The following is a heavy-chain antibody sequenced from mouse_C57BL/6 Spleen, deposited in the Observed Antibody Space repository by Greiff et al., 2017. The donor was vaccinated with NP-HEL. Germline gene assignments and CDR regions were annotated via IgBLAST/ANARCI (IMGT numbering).Heavy chain of an antibody. J-gene: IGHJ4*01. V-gene: IGHV1-26*01. Sequence: EVQLQQSGPELVKPGASVKISCKASGYTFTDYYMNWVKQSHGQSLEWIGDINPNNGGTSYNQKFKGKATLTVDKSSSTAYMELRSLTSEDSAVYYCARWDYGNPLNSMDYWGQGTSVTVSS. CDR3: ARWDYGNPLNSMDY. D-gene: IGHD2-1*01. CDR1: GYTFTDYY. CDR2: INPNNGGT.